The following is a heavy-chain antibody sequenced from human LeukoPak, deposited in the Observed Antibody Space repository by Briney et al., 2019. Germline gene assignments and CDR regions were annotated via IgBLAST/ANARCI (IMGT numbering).Heavy chain of an antibody. D-gene: IGHD6-19*01. CDR2: ISSSGSTI. CDR3: ARDLAVVGS. CDR1: GFTFSSYE. J-gene: IGHJ5*02. V-gene: IGHV3-48*03. Sequence: GGSLRLSCAASGFTFSSYEMNWVRQAPGKGLEWVSYISSSGSTIYYADSVKGRFTISRDNTKNSLYLQMNSLRAEDTAVYYCARDLAVVGSWGQGTLVTVSS.